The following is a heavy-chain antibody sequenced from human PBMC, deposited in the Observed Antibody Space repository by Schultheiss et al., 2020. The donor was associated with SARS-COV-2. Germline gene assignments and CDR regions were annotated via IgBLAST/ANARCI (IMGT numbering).Heavy chain of an antibody. CDR1: GGSISSYY. Sequence: GSLRLSCTVSGGSISSYYWSWIRQPPGKGLEWIGYIYYSGSTNYNPSLKSRVTISVDTSKNQFSLKLSSVTAADTAVYYCARHPPQQLTPYYYGMDVWGQGTTVTVSS. CDR3: ARHPPQQLTPYYYGMDV. D-gene: IGHD6-13*01. J-gene: IGHJ6*02. CDR2: IYYSGST. V-gene: IGHV4-59*01.